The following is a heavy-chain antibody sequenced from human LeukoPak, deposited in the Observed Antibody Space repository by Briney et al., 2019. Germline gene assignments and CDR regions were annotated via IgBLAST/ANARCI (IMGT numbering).Heavy chain of an antibody. D-gene: IGHD1-26*01. CDR2: IYTSGST. J-gene: IGHJ6*03. CDR3: AREGGGSYGAYYYYMDV. Sequence: SETLSLTCTVSGGSISSGSYYWSWIRRPAGKGLEWIGRIYTSGSTNYNPSLKSRVTISVDTSKNQFSLKLSSVTAADTAVYYCAREGGGSYGAYYYYMDVWGKGTTVTVSS. V-gene: IGHV4-61*02. CDR1: GGSISSGSYY.